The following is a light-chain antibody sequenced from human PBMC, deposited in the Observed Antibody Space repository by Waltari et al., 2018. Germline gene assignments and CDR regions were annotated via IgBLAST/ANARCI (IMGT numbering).Light chain of an antibody. CDR3: QQSYSSHT. CDR1: QSVVRY. Sequence: RVTITCRASQSVVRYLNWYQHKSGRAPKLLIYGASTLNSGVPPRFSGSGYGTDFTLTISGLEPEDFATYYCQQSYSSHTFGQGTKLEMK. V-gene: IGKV1-39*01. CDR2: GAS. J-gene: IGKJ2*01.